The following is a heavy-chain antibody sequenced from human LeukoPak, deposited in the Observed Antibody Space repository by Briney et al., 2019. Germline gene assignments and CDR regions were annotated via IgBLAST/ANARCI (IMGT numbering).Heavy chain of an antibody. Sequence: ASVKVSCKASGYTFTGYYMHWVRQAPGQGLEWMGRINPNSGGTNHAQKFQGRVTMTRDASISTAYMELSRLRSNDTAVYYCATFSYSGSYSPDYWGQGTLVTVSS. V-gene: IGHV1-2*06. CDR2: INPNSGGT. D-gene: IGHD1-26*01. CDR1: GYTFTGYY. CDR3: ATFSYSGSYSPDY. J-gene: IGHJ4*02.